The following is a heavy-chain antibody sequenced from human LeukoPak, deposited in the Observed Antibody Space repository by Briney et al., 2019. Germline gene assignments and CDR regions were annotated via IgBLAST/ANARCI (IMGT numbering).Heavy chain of an antibody. D-gene: IGHD5-18*01. CDR3: ASHPRIQLWSYYYYYYGMDV. CDR1: GFTFSSYA. CDR2: IKQDGSEK. J-gene: IGHJ6*02. Sequence: GGSLRLSCAASGFTFSSYAMSWVRQAPGKGLEWVANIKQDGSEKYYVDSVKGRFTISRDNAKNSLYLQMNSLRAEDTAVYYCASHPRIQLWSYYYYYYGMDVWGQGTTVTVSS. V-gene: IGHV3-7*01.